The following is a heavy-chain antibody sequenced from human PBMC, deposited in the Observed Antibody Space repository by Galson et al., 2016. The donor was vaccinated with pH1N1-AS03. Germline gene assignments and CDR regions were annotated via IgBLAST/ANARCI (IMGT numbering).Heavy chain of an antibody. J-gene: IGHJ6*02. D-gene: IGHD3-22*01. CDR1: GFSFSTYV. CDR2: ISYDGSNK. Sequence: SLRLSCAASGFSFSTYVMHWVRQAPGKGLEWLAVISYDGSNKYHADSVQGRFTISRDNSKNTLYLQMHSLRPEDTAVYYCAKVREGGYYFNHYYALDVWGQGTTVTVSS. V-gene: IGHV3-30*18. CDR3: AKVREGGYYFNHYYALDV.